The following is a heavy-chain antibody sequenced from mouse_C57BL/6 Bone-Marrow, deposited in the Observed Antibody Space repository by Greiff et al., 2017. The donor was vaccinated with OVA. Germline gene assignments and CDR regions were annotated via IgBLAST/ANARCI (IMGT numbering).Heavy chain of an antibody. CDR2: IDPENGDT. CDR3: TYGSSPNYFDD. Sequence: VQLQQSGAELVRPGASVKLSCTASGFNIKDDYMHWVKQRPEQGLEWIGWIDPENGDTEYASKFQGKATITADTSSNTAYLQLSSLTSEDTAVYYCTYGSSPNYFDDWGQGTTLTVSS. V-gene: IGHV14-4*01. D-gene: IGHD1-1*01. J-gene: IGHJ2*01. CDR1: GFNIKDDY.